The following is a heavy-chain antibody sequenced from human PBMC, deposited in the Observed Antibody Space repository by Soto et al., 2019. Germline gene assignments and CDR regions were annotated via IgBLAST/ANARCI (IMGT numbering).Heavy chain of an antibody. V-gene: IGHV3-33*01. CDR2: IWYDGSNK. Sequence: GESLKISCAASGFTFSSYGMHWVRQAPGKGLEWVAVIWYDGSNKYYADSVKGRFTISRDNSKNTLYLQMNSLRAEDTAVYYCARASITMVRGVIIEGDAFDIWGQGTMVTVSS. CDR1: GFTFSSYG. CDR3: ARASITMVRGVIIEGDAFDI. D-gene: IGHD3-10*01. J-gene: IGHJ3*02.